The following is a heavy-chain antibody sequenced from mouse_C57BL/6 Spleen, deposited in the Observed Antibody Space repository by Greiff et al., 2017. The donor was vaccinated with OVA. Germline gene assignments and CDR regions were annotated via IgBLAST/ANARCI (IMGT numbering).Heavy chain of an antibody. D-gene: IGHD1-1*01. J-gene: IGHJ1*03. CDR2: IDPSDSYT. V-gene: IGHV1-69*01. Sequence: VQLQQPGAELVMPGASVKLSCKASGYTFTSYWMHWVKQRPGQGLEWIGEIDPSDSYTNYNQKFKGKSTLTVDKSSSTAYMQLSSLTSEDSAVYYCAYYYGSSYGYFDVWGTGTTVTVSS. CDR1: GYTFTSYW. CDR3: AYYYGSSYGYFDV.